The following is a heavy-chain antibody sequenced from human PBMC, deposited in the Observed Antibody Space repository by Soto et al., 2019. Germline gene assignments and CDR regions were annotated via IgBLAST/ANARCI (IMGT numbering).Heavy chain of an antibody. CDR3: ARDLFDY. J-gene: IGHJ4*02. V-gene: IGHV3-7*01. Sequence: EVQLVESGGGLVQPGGSLRLSCAASGFTFSNYWMNWVRQAPGKGLEWVANINEDGSEKYYVDSAKGRFTISRDNAKNSLYLQMSSLRAEEAAVYYCARDLFDYWGQGTLVTLSS. CDR1: GFTFSNYW. CDR2: INEDGSEK.